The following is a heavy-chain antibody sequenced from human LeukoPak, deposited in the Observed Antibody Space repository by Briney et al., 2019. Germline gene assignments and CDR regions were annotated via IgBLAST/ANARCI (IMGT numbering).Heavy chain of an antibody. CDR2: INHSGST. CDR1: GGSFSGYY. J-gene: IGHJ4*02. CDR3: ARGGLRYFDWLHRSYYFDY. Sequence: SETLSLTCAVYGGSFSGYYWSWIRQPPGKGLEWIGEINHSGSTNYNPSLKSRVTTSVDTSKNQFSLKLSSVTAADTAVYYCARGGLRYFDWLHRSYYFDYWGQGTLVTVSS. D-gene: IGHD3-9*01. V-gene: IGHV4-34*01.